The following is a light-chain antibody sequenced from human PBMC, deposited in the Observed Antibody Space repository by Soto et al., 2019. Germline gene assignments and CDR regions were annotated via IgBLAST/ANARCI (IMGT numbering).Light chain of an antibody. CDR2: AAS. V-gene: IGKV1-39*01. Sequence: DIQMTQSPSSLSASVGDRVTITCRASQSISSYLNWYQQKPGKAPKLLIYAASSLQSGVPSRFSGSGSGTDFTLTISRLEPEDSAIYYCQQYGSWTFGQGTKVEI. CDR1: QSISSY. CDR3: QQYGSWT. J-gene: IGKJ1*01.